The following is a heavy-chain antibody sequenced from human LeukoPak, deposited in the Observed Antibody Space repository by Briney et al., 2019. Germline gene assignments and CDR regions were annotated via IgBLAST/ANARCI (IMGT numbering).Heavy chain of an antibody. D-gene: IGHD6-13*01. CDR1: GYTFTSYG. CDR2: ISAYNGNT. Sequence: ASXXVSCKASGYTFTSYGISWVRQAPGQGLEWMGWISAYNGNTNYAQKLQGRVTMTTDTSTSTAYMELRSLRSDDTAVYYCARDLGIAAAGTFGYWGQGTLVTVSS. V-gene: IGHV1-18*01. CDR3: ARDLGIAAAGTFGY. J-gene: IGHJ4*02.